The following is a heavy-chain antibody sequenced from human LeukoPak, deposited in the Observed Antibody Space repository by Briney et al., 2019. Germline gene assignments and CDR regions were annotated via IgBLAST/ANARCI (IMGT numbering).Heavy chain of an antibody. J-gene: IGHJ4*02. D-gene: IGHD3-10*01. CDR3: ARDVYYGSGSPRLDY. Sequence: GGSLRLSCATSGFSFSSYAMSWVRQVPGKGLESVSYMSRSGDIIYYAVSVKGRFTISRDNAKNSLYLQMNSLRAEDTAVYYCARDVYYGSGSPRLDYWGQGTLVTVSS. CDR2: MSRSGDII. CDR1: GFSFSSYA. V-gene: IGHV3-48*01.